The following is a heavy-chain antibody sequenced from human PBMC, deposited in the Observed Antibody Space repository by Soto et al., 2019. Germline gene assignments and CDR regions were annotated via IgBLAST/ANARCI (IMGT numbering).Heavy chain of an antibody. J-gene: IGHJ5*02. V-gene: IGHV4-34*01. CDR1: GGSFSGYY. CDR2: INHSGST. Sequence: PSETLSLTCAVYGGSFSGYYWSWIRQPPGKGLEWIGEINHSGSTNYNPSLKSRVTISVDTSKNQFSLKLSSVTAADTAVYYCARYSVTMFRWFDPWGQGTPVTVSS. D-gene: IGHD3-10*02. CDR3: ARYSVTMFRWFDP.